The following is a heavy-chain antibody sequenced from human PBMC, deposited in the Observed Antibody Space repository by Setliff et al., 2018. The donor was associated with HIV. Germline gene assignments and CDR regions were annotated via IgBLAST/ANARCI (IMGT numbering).Heavy chain of an antibody. CDR1: GYIFTRYY. CDR3: ASNLWSGRDRLDP. Sequence: SVKVSCKASGYIFTRYYLHWVRQAPGQGLEWMEGIITVFGTANYAQNFQGRVTITADESTSTAYMELSSLRSEDTAVYYCASNLWSGRDRLDPWGQGTLVTVSS. V-gene: IGHV1-69*13. J-gene: IGHJ5*02. CDR2: IITVFGTA. D-gene: IGHD3-3*01.